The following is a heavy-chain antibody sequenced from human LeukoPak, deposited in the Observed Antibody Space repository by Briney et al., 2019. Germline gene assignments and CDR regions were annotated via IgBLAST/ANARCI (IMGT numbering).Heavy chain of an antibody. CDR1: GFTFSDYY. J-gene: IGHJ4*02. Sequence: PGGSLRLSCAASGFTFSDYYMSWIRQAPGKGLEWVSYISSSSSYTNYADSGKGRFTISRDNAKNSLYLQMNSLSAEDTAVYYCARDRGQGSGSYYKPNDYWGQGTLVTVSS. CDR3: ARDRGQGSGSYYKPNDY. V-gene: IGHV3-11*05. D-gene: IGHD3-10*01. CDR2: ISSSSSYT.